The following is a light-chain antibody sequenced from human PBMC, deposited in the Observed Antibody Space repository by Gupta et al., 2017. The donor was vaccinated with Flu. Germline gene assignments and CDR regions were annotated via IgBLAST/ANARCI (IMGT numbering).Light chain of an antibody. V-gene: IGKV1-39*01. Sequence: DIQMTQSPSFLSASIGDRVTISCRASQSIRRFLNWYQQKPGKAPKLLIYAASSLQSGVPSRFSGSGFGADFALTITRLQPEDFATYYCQQSDSTLWTFGQGTKVEIK. CDR3: QQSDSTLWT. CDR1: QSIRRF. J-gene: IGKJ1*01. CDR2: AAS.